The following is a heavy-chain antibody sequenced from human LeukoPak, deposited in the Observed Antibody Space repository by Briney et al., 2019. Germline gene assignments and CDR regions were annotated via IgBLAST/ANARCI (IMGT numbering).Heavy chain of an antibody. D-gene: IGHD5-18*01. J-gene: IGHJ2*01. CDR2: TDDRGTL. CDR1: DASISGHY. CDR3: ARKIQLWSYWHFDL. V-gene: IGHV4-59*08. Sequence: SETLSLTCTVSDASISGHYLTWIRQPPGKGLELIGYTDDRGTLIYNPSLNSRASFSVDTSKNQFSLTLRSVTVADTAVYFCARKIQLWSYWHFDLWGRGTLVTVTS.